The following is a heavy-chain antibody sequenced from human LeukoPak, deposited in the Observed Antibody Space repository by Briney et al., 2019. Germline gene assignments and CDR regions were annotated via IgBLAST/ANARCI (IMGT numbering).Heavy chain of an antibody. D-gene: IGHD2-21*01. CDR3: ARGQAIPNFDL. J-gene: IGHJ2*01. CDR2: MNPNSGNT. V-gene: IGHV1-8*01. CDR1: GYTFTSYD. Sequence: ASVKGSCTASGYTFTSYDIYWVRQATGQGLEWMGWMNPNSGNTGYAQKFQGRVTMTRNTSISTAYMELSSLRSEDTAVYYCARGQAIPNFDLWGRGTLVTVSS.